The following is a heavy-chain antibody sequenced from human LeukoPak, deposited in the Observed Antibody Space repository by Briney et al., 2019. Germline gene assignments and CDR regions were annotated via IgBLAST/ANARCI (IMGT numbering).Heavy chain of an antibody. V-gene: IGHV3-23*01. J-gene: IGHJ3*02. CDR2: ISGSGGST. D-gene: IGHD3-10*01. Sequence: GGSLRLSCAASGFTFSSYAMSWVRQAPGKGLEWVSAISGSGGSTYYADSVKGRFTISRDNSKNTRHLQMNSLRAEDTAVYYCAKDRYGSGSPADAFDIWGQGTMVTVSS. CDR1: GFTFSSYA. CDR3: AKDRYGSGSPADAFDI.